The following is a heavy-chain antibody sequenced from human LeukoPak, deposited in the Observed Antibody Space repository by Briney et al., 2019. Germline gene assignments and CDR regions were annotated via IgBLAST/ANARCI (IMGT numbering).Heavy chain of an antibody. Sequence: GGSLRLSCAASGFTVSSNYMNWVRQAPGKGLEWISSITSYTGYMFYADSVKGRFTISRDNAMNSLFLQMTNLRAEDTAVYYCARHGDNSYSFDHWGQGVLVTVSS. V-gene: IGHV3-21*06. CDR3: ARHGDNSYSFDH. CDR2: ITSYTGYM. J-gene: IGHJ4*02. CDR1: GFTVSSNY. D-gene: IGHD5-24*01.